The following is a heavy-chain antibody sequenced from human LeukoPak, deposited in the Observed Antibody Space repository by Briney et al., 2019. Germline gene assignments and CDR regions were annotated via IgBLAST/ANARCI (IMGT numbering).Heavy chain of an antibody. CDR1: GFTFGDYA. Sequence: PGGSLRLSCTASGFTFGDYAMSWFRQAPGKGLEWVAFIRIKASGGATEYAASVKGRFTISRDDSKSIAYLQMNSLESEYTALYYCARGYSYGPEYWGQGTLVTVSS. V-gene: IGHV3-49*03. D-gene: IGHD5-18*01. CDR2: IRIKASGGAT. CDR3: ARGYSYGPEY. J-gene: IGHJ4*02.